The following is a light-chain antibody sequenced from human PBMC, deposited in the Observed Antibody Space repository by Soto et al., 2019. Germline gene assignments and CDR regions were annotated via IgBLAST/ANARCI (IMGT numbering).Light chain of an antibody. CDR2: GAS. V-gene: IGKV1-17*03. J-gene: IGKJ2*01. CDR1: QGINKD. CDR3: LQHSSFPRT. Sequence: DIQMTQSPSVMSASVGDRVTITCRASQGINKDLVWFQQKPGKVPKRLMYGASSLQNGVPSRFSGSGSGTEFTLTIDILQPEDFATYYCLQHSSFPRTFGQGTKLDFK.